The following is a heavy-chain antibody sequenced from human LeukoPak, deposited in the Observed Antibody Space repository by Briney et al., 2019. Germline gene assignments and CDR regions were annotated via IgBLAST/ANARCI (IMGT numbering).Heavy chain of an antibody. CDR2: IYPPGKT. CDR1: GYSINGGYY. Sequence: SATLSLTCAVSGYSINGGYYWGWIRQTPEKGLEWIASIYPPGKTYYNPSLKSRVTISTDTSKNQFSLKLSSVTAADTAVYYCAGKYYYDSSGYFYVDYWGQGTLVTVSS. CDR3: AGKYYYDSSGYFYVDY. V-gene: IGHV4-38-2*01. D-gene: IGHD3-22*01. J-gene: IGHJ4*02.